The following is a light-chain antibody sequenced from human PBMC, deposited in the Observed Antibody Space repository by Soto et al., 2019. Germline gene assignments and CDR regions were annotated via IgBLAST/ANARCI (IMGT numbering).Light chain of an antibody. CDR2: GAS. Sequence: EIVLTQSPGTLSVSPVERATLSCRPSQSVGSNLAWYQQKPGQAPRLLIYGASTRATGIPARFSGSGSGTEFTLTISSLQSEDFAVYYCQQYNVWPLTFGGGTKVDIK. CDR1: QSVGSN. V-gene: IGKV3-15*01. J-gene: IGKJ4*01. CDR3: QQYNVWPLT.